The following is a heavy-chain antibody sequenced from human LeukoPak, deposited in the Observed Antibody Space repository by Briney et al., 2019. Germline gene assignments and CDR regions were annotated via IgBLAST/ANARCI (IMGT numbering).Heavy chain of an antibody. J-gene: IGHJ4*02. D-gene: IGHD2-15*01. CDR3: ARLLCSGGSCYVVFDY. Sequence: SETLSLTCTVSGGSISSYYWSWIRQPPGKGLEWIGYIYYSGSTNYNPSLKSRVTISVDTSKNQFSLKLSSVTAADTAVYYCARLLCSGGSCYVVFDYWGQGTLVTVSS. CDR1: GGSISSYY. CDR2: IYYSGST. V-gene: IGHV4-59*12.